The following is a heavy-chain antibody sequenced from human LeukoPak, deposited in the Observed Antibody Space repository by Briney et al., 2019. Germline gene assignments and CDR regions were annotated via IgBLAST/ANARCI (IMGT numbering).Heavy chain of an antibody. CDR3: ARKGRDIVGGGWFDP. Sequence: KPSETLSLTCTVSGGSISSSSYYWGWIRQPPGKGLEWIGNIYYSGSTYYNPSLKSRVTISVDTSKNQFSLKLSSVTAADTAVYYCARKGRDIVGGGWFDPWGQGTLVTVSS. V-gene: IGHV4-39*07. J-gene: IGHJ5*02. CDR1: GGSISSSSYY. D-gene: IGHD2-15*01. CDR2: IYYSGST.